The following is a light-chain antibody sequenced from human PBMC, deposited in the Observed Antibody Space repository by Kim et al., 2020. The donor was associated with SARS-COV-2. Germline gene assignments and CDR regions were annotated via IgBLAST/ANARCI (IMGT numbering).Light chain of an antibody. CDR1: QSVSSSY. CDR3: QQYGSSPRYT. V-gene: IGKV3-20*01. Sequence: SPGERATLSCRASQSVSSSYLAWYQQKPGQAPRLLIYGASSRATGIPDRFSGSGSGTDFTLIISTLEPEDSAVYYCQQYGSSPRYTFGQGTKLEIK. CDR2: GAS. J-gene: IGKJ2*01.